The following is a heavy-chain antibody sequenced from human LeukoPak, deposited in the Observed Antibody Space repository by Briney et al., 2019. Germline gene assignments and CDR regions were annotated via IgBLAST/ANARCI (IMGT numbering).Heavy chain of an antibody. V-gene: IGHV1-8*01. D-gene: IGHD2-15*01. CDR3: ARADPGGWLGNYYYYMDV. CDR2: MNPNSGNT. Sequence: ASVKVSCKASGYTFTSYDINWVRQATGQGLEWMGWMNPNSGNTGYAQKFQGRVTMTRNTSISTAYMELSSLRSEDTAVYYCARADPGGWLGNYYYYMDVWGKGTTVTISS. J-gene: IGHJ6*03. CDR1: GYTFTSYD.